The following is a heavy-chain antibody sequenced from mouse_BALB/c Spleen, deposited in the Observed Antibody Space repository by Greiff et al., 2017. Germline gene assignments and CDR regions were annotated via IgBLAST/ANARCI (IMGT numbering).Heavy chain of an antibody. CDR2: ISNGGGST. Sequence: EVQLVESGGGLVQPGGSLKLSCAASGFTFSSYTMSWVRQTPEKRLEWVAYISNGGGSTYYPDTVKGRFTISRDNAKNTLYLQMSSLKSEDTAMYYCARHGTTVVDPFAYWGQGTLVTVSA. J-gene: IGHJ3*01. CDR1: GFTFSSYT. D-gene: IGHD1-1*01. CDR3: ARHGTTVVDPFAY. V-gene: IGHV5-12-2*01.